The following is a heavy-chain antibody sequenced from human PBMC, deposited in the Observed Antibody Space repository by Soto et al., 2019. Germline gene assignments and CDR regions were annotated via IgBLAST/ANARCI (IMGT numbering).Heavy chain of an antibody. D-gene: IGHD2-8*01. CDR3: AKDSWGADWYCTNGAFSSMDV. V-gene: IGHV3-23*01. CDR1: GFMFSDHA. CDR2: ISGRDAST. Sequence: GGSLRLSCVAAGFMFSDHAMCWVRQAPGRGLEWVSNISGRDASTYYADSVKGRFTISRDNSKNTLYLQMNSLRAEDTAVYYCAKDSWGADWYCTNGAFSSMDVWGQGTTVTVSS. J-gene: IGHJ6*02.